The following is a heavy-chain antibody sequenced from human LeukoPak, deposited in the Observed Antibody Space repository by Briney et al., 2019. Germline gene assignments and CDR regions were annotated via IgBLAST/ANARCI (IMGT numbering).Heavy chain of an antibody. Sequence: SETLSLTCTVSGGSISSSSYYWGWIRQPPGKGLEWIGSIYYSGSTYYNPSLKSRVTISVDTSKNQFSLKLSSVTAADTAVYYCARSKIVVVTVPGPGGMDVWGQGTTVTVSS. J-gene: IGHJ6*02. V-gene: IGHV4-39*07. CDR3: ARSKIVVVTVPGPGGMDV. D-gene: IGHD2-21*02. CDR1: GGSISSSSYY. CDR2: IYYSGST.